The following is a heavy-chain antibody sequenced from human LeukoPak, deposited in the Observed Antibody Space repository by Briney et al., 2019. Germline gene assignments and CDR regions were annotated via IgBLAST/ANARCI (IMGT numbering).Heavy chain of an antibody. D-gene: IGHD1-14*01. Sequence: ASVKVSCKASGYTFTSYGISWVRQAPGQGLEWMGWISVYNGNTKYAQKLQGRVTMTTDTSTSTAYMELRSLRSDDTAVYYCARPKDGNTKGAFDYWGQGTLVTVSS. CDR1: GYTFTSYG. J-gene: IGHJ4*02. V-gene: IGHV1-18*01. CDR3: ARPKDGNTKGAFDY. CDR2: ISVYNGNT.